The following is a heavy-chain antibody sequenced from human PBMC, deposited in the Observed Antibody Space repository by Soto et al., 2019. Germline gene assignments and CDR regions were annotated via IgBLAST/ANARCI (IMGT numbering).Heavy chain of an antibody. V-gene: IGHV3-30-3*01. D-gene: IGHD2-2*02. CDR2: ILYDGSNK. CDR3: ARGYCSTTTCYTTHFDY. CDR1: GFSFSAYV. J-gene: IGHJ4*02. Sequence: QVQLVESGGGVVQPGRSQRLSCAASGFSFSAYVMHWVRQAPGKGLEWVALILYDGSNKYYADSVKGRFTISRDNSKSTLYLQMNSLGADDTAVYYCARGYCSTTTCYTTHFDYWGQGALVTVSS.